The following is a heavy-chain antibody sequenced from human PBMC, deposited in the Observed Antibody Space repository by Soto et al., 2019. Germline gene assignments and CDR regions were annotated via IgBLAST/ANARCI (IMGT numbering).Heavy chain of an antibody. D-gene: IGHD3-10*01. CDR3: ARERILWFGELLSGPDAFDI. CDR2: ISAYNGNT. J-gene: IGHJ3*02. CDR1: GYTFTSYG. Sequence: GASVKVSCKASGYTFTSYGISGVRQPRGQGVEWMGWISAYNGNTNYAQKLQGRVTMTTHTSTSTAYMELRSLRSDDTAVYYCARERILWFGELLSGPDAFDIWGQGTMVTVSS. V-gene: IGHV1-18*01.